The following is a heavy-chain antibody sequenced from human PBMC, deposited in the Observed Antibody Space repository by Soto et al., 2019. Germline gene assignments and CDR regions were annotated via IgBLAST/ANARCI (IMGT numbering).Heavy chain of an antibody. CDR1: GFTFSSYS. J-gene: IGHJ3*02. Sequence: EVQLVESGGGLVKPGGSLRLSCAASGFTFSSYSMNWVRQAPGKGLEWVSSISSSSSYIYYADSVKGRFTISRDNAKNSLYLQMNSLRAEDTAVYYCARTNDSSGYDAFDIWGQGTMVTVSS. V-gene: IGHV3-21*01. CDR3: ARTNDSSGYDAFDI. CDR2: ISSSSSYI. D-gene: IGHD3-22*01.